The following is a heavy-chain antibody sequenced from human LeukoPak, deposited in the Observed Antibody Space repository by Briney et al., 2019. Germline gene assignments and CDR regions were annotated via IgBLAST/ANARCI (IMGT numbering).Heavy chain of an antibody. CDR1: GGSISSGGYY. CDR3: ARLAVEMAYYYGMDV. D-gene: IGHD5-24*01. Sequence: SQTLSLTCTVSGGSISSGGYYWSWIRQHPGKGLEWIGYIYYSGSTYYNPSLKSRVTISVDTSKNQFSLKLSSVTAADTAVYYCARLAVEMAYYYGMDVWGQGTTVTVSS. V-gene: IGHV4-31*03. J-gene: IGHJ6*02. CDR2: IYYSGST.